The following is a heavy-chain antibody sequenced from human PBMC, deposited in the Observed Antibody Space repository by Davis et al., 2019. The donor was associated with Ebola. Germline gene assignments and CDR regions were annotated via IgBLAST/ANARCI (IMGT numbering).Heavy chain of an antibody. CDR2: INPNSGGT. CDR3: ARARGIVVVPAAIRGYGMDV. J-gene: IGHJ6*02. D-gene: IGHD2-2*02. V-gene: IGHV1-2*04. Sequence: AASVKVSCKASGYAFHTYGLTWVRQAPGQGLEWMGWINPNSGGTNYAQKFQGWVTMTRDTSISTAYMELSRLRSDDTAVYYCARARGIVVVPAAIRGYGMDVWGQGTTVTVSS. CDR1: GYAFHTYG.